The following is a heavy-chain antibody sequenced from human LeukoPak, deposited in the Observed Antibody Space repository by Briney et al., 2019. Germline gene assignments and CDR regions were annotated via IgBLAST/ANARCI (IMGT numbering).Heavy chain of an antibody. Sequence: SETLSLTCAVYGESFSAYYWSWIRQPPGKGLEWIGDINHSGSTNYNPSLKSRVTISVDTSKNQFSLKLSSVTAADTAVYYCARTGYSSGWHAFDIWGQGTMVTVSS. CDR1: GESFSAYY. J-gene: IGHJ3*02. CDR2: INHSGST. D-gene: IGHD6-19*01. CDR3: ARTGYSSGWHAFDI. V-gene: IGHV4-34*01.